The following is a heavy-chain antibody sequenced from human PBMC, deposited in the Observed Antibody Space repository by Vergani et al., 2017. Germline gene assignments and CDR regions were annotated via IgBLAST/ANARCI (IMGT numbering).Heavy chain of an antibody. V-gene: IGHV3-23*04. CDR1: GFSFGDYA. CDR3: ARARCIETCYMSNWLDH. CDR2: ISARYPST. D-gene: IGHD3-16*02. J-gene: IGHJ5*02. Sequence: EVQLVESGGGLVPPGRSLRLSCAASGFSFGDYAMTWVRQAPGKGLEWVSAISARYPSTYYADSVKGRFTISRDNAQNTLYLQMNSLRVEDTGVYYCARARCIETCYMSNWLDHWGQGTRVTVSS.